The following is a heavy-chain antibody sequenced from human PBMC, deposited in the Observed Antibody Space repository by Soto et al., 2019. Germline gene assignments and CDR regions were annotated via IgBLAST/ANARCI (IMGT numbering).Heavy chain of an antibody. CDR3: ARGGDYEYAFDI. Sequence: QVQLVQSGAEVKKPGSSVKVSCKASGGTFSSYTISWVRQAPGQGLEWMGRIIPILGIANYAQKFQGRVTITADKTTSTAYRELSSLRSEDTAVYYCARGGDYEYAFDIWGQGTMVTVSS. V-gene: IGHV1-69*02. J-gene: IGHJ3*02. CDR1: GGTFSSYT. D-gene: IGHD4-17*01. CDR2: IIPILGIA.